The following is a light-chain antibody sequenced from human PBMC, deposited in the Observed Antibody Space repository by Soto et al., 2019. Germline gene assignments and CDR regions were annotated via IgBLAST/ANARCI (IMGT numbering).Light chain of an antibody. Sequence: DSQMTQSPSTLSASVGDRVTITCRASQSIDSWLAWYQQKPGKAPKLLIYKASTLKSGVPSRFSGSGSGTEFTLSINSLQPDDFATYYCQQSYSTPRTFGQGTKVDIK. CDR1: QSIDSW. CDR2: KAS. J-gene: IGKJ1*01. V-gene: IGKV1-5*03. CDR3: QQSYSTPRT.